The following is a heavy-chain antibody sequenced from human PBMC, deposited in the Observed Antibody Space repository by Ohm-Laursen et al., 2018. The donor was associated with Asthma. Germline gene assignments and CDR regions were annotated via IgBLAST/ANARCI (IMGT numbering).Heavy chain of an antibody. D-gene: IGHD3-10*01. V-gene: IGHV3-74*01. CDR2: INGDGGIK. CDR3: AYEFGGSGDY. CDR1: GFTITNYW. Sequence: SLRLSCTASGFTITNYWMHWVRQAPGKGLVWVSRINGDGGIKSYAASVKGRFTISRDDAKNTVYLQMNSLRVDDTAVYYRAYEFGGSGDYWGQGTLVTVSS. J-gene: IGHJ4*02.